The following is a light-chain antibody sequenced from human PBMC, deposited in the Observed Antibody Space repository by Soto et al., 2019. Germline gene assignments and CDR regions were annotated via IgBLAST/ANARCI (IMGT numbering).Light chain of an antibody. V-gene: IGLV2-14*01. CDR3: SSNTNSSIPVV. CDR2: DVS. J-gene: IGLJ2*01. Sequence: QLVLTQPASVSGSPGQSITISCTGTSSDVGGYNYVSWYQQHPGKAPNLMIYDVSIRPSGVSNRFSGSKSGNTAALTISGLQAEDEADYHCSSNTNSSIPVVFGGGTKVTVL. CDR1: SSDVGGYNY.